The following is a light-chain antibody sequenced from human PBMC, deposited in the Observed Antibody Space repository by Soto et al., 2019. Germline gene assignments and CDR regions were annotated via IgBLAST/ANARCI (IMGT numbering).Light chain of an antibody. CDR1: QSVLYSPNNKNY. CDR3: QQDYSIPRT. J-gene: IGKJ1*01. V-gene: IGKV4-1*01. CDR2: WAS. Sequence: DIVMTQSPDSLSVSLGERATIDCKSSQSVLYSPNNKNYIAWYQQKPGQPPKLLIYWASDRESGVPDRFSGSGSGTDFTLTISSLQAEDVAVYYCQQDYSIPRTFGQGTKVEIK.